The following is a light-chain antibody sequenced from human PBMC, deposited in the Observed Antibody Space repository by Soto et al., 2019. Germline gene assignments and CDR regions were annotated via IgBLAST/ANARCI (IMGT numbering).Light chain of an antibody. CDR3: HQYNNWPT. CDR1: QSVSSN. J-gene: IGKJ4*01. CDR2: GAS. V-gene: IGKV3-15*01. Sequence: EIVMTQSPATLSVSPGERATLSCRASQSVSSNLAWYQQKPGQAPRLLIYGASTRATGIPARFSGSGSGTEFTLTISSLQSEDFAVYCCHQYNNWPTFGGGTKVEIK.